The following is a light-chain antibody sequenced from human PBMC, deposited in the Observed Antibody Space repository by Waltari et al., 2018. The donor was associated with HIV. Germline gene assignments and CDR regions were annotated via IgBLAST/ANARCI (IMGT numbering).Light chain of an antibody. J-gene: IGLJ3*02. CDR1: SSDVGGYNY. V-gene: IGLV2-14*01. CDR2: EVS. Sequence: QSALTQPASVSGSPGQSITISCTGTSSDVGGYNYVSWYQQHPGKAPKLMIFEVSNRPLWFSNRVSCSKSVNPASLTISGLQAEDEADYYCSSYTTRSTPDPNWVVGGGTKLTVL. CDR3: SSYTTRSTPDPNWV.